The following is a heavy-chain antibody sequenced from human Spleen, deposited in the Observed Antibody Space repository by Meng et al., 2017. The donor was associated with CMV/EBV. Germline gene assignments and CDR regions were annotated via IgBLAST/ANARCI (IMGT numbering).Heavy chain of an antibody. CDR1: GFTFRGSA. CDR2: IRSKANSYAT. CDR3: TSSRGY. J-gene: IGHJ4*02. V-gene: IGHV3-73*01. Sequence: LKLSCAGSGFTFRGSAMHWVRQASGKGLEWVGRIRSKANSYATAYAASVKGRFTISRDDSRNTAYLQMNSLKTEDTAVYYCTSSRGYWGQGTLVTVSS. D-gene: IGHD3-10*01.